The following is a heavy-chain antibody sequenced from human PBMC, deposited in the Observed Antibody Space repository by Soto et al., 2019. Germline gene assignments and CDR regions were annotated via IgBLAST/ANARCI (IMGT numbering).Heavy chain of an antibody. CDR3: ARTYVPGIAGFDP. J-gene: IGHJ5*02. CDR1: GFTFSNYF. CDR2: MSGDGKTI. Sequence: GGSLRLSCAAAGFTFSNYFMHWVRQVPGEGLVWVSRMSGDGKTISYADSVKGRFTISRDNAKNTLYLQMNSLRVEDAAVYYCARTYVPGIAGFDPWGQGTLVTVSS. D-gene: IGHD1-1*01. V-gene: IGHV3-74*01.